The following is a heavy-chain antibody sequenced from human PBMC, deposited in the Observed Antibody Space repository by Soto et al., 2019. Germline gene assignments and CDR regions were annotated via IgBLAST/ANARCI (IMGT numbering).Heavy chain of an antibody. D-gene: IGHD3-22*01. J-gene: IGHJ3*02. CDR1: GGTFSSYA. CDR2: IIPILGTA. Sequence: ASVKVSCKASGGTFSSYAISWVRQAPGQGLEWMGGIIPILGTANYAQKFQGRVTMTTDTSTSTAYMELRSLRSDDTAVYYCARDREYYDSSGYPDAFDIWGQGTMVTVSS. CDR3: ARDREYYDSSGYPDAFDI. V-gene: IGHV1-69*10.